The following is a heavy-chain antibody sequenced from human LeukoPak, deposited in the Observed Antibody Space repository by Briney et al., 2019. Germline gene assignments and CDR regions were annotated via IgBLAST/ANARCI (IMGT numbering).Heavy chain of an antibody. J-gene: IGHJ5*02. D-gene: IGHD6-19*01. Sequence: SQTLSLTCTVSVDPLRRDSFYWNWIRQPTGKGLQWIGRIYASGNTNYNPSLNSRVTISLDTSRNRFSLSLRSVTATDTAVYFCARDRSSGWLNWFDPWGQGTLVTVSP. CDR2: IYASGNT. CDR3: ARDRSSGWLNWFDP. CDR1: VDPLRRDSFY. V-gene: IGHV4-61*02.